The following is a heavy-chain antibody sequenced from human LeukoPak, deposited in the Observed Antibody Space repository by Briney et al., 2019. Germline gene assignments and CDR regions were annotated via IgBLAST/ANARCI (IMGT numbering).Heavy chain of an antibody. Sequence: ASVKVSGKTSGYTFTSYGISWVRQAPGQGLEWMGWINPNNGNTDYAQRLQGRLTVTKDTSTSTAYMELRSLRSDDTALYYCARDVGQYCSGGSCYPLDYWGRGTLVTVSS. V-gene: IGHV1-18*04. CDR3: ARDVGQYCSGGSCYPLDY. CDR2: INPNNGNT. CDR1: GYTFTSYG. J-gene: IGHJ4*02. D-gene: IGHD2-15*01.